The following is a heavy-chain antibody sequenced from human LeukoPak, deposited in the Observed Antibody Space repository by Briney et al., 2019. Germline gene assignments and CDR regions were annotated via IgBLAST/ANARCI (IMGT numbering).Heavy chain of an antibody. Sequence: GGSLRLSCAASGSTFDDYAMHWVRQAPGKGLEWVSSISWDSGHSVHADAVQGRFTISRDNAKNSLYLQMNNLRPEDTALYYCIKDLRLDLHLDTFEIWGQGTMVTVSS. CDR1: GSTFDDYA. CDR2: ISWDSGHS. J-gene: IGHJ3*02. D-gene: IGHD1-7*01. V-gene: IGHV3-9*01. CDR3: IKDLRLDLHLDTFEI.